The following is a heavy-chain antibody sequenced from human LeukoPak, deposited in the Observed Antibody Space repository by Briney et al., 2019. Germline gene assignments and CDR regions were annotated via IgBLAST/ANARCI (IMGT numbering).Heavy chain of an antibody. CDR3: ARDAIFGVVIYYMDV. V-gene: IGHV3-48*01. CDR2: ISSSSSTI. CDR1: GFTFSSYS. J-gene: IGHJ6*03. Sequence: PGGSLRLSCAASGFTFSSYSMNWVRQAPGKGLEWVSYISSSSSTIYYADSVKGRFTISRDNAKNSLYLQMTSLRAEDTAVYYCARDAIFGVVIYYMDVWGKGTTVTVSS. D-gene: IGHD3-3*01.